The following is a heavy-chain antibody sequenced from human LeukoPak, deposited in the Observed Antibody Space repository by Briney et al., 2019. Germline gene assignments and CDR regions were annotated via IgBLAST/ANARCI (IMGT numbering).Heavy chain of an antibody. CDR3: AREAAARRRKIYYTYYYYMDV. V-gene: IGHV1-8*01. CDR2: MNPNSGNT. D-gene: IGHD6-6*01. CDR1: GYTFTSYD. Sequence: ASVKVSCKASGYTFTSYDINWVRQATGQGLEWMGWMNPNSGNTGYAQKFQGRVTMTRNTSISTAYMELSSLRSEDTAVYYCAREAAARRRKIYYTYYYYMDVWGKGTTVTVSS. J-gene: IGHJ6*03.